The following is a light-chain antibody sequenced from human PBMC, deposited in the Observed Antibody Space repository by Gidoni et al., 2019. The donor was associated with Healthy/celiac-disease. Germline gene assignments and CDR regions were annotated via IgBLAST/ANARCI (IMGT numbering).Light chain of an antibody. J-gene: IGLJ2*01. CDR2: GKN. CDR1: SLRSYY. CDR3: NSRDSSGNHVV. Sequence: SSELTQDPAVSVALGPTVRITCQGDSLRSYYASWYKQKPGQAPVLVIYGKNNRPSGIPDRFSGSSSGNTASLTITGAQAEDEADYYCNSRDSSGNHVVFGGGTKLTVL. V-gene: IGLV3-19*01.